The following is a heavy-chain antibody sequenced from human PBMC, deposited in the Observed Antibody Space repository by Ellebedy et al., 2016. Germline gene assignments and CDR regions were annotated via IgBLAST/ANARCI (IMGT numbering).Heavy chain of an antibody. CDR1: GYTLTELS. CDR2: FDPEDGET. V-gene: IGHV1-24*01. CDR3: ATELGGRDAFDI. J-gene: IGHJ3*02. Sequence: ASVKVSXXVSGYTLTELSMHWVRQAPGKGLEWMGGFDPEDGETIYAQKFQGRVTMTEDTSTDTAYMELSSLRSEDTAVYYCATELGGRDAFDIWGQGTMVTVSS.